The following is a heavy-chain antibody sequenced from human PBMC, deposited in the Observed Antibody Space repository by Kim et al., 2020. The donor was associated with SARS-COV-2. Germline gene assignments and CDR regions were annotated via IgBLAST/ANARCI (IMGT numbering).Heavy chain of an antibody. Sequence: GGSLRLSCAASGFTFSDYYMSWIRQAPGKGLEWVSYISSSSSYTNYADSVKGRFTISRDNAKNSLYLQMNSLRAEDTAVYYCARASYYYGSGSYPDYWGQGTLVTVSS. CDR3: ARASYYYGSGSYPDY. J-gene: IGHJ4*02. CDR2: ISSSSSYT. D-gene: IGHD3-10*01. V-gene: IGHV3-11*06. CDR1: GFTFSDYY.